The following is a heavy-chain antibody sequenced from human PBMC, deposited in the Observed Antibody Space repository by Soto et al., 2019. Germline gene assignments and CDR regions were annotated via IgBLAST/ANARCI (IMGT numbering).Heavy chain of an antibody. CDR1: GFTFSSYG. CDR3: ARPSDYIWGSSIEAGWFDP. V-gene: IGHV3-30*03. D-gene: IGHD3-16*01. CDR2: ISYDGSNK. Sequence: PGGSLRLSCAASGFTFSSYGMHWVRQAPGKGLEWVAVISYDGSNKYYADSVKGRFTISRDNSKNTLYLQMNSLRAEDTAVYYCARPSDYIWGSSIEAGWFDPWGQGTLVTVSS. J-gene: IGHJ5*02.